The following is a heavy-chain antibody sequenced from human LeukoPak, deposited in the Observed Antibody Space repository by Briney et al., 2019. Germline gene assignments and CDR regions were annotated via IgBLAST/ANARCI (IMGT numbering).Heavy chain of an antibody. CDR3: ASGEPNWNYVLMDV. CDR2: IIPIFGTA. D-gene: IGHD1-7*01. J-gene: IGHJ6*03. CDR1: GGTFSSYA. Sequence: SSVKVSCKASGGTFSSYAISWVRQAPGQGPEWMGGIIPIFGTANYAQKFQGRVTITTDESTSTAYMELSSLRSEDTAVYYCASGEPNWNYVLMDVWGKGTTVTVS. V-gene: IGHV1-69*05.